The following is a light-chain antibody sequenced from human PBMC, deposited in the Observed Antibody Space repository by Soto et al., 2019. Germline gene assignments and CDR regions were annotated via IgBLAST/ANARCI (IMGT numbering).Light chain of an antibody. CDR3: AAWDDRLRGRV. CDR2: SDN. V-gene: IGLV1-44*01. J-gene: IGLJ2*01. CDR1: SSNIGSNP. Sequence: QLVLTQPPSASGTPGQRVTISCSGSSSNIGSNPVSWYQQLPGTAPKSLIYSDNQRPSGVPDRISGSRSGTSASLAISGLQSEDEPEYYCAAWDDRLRGRVFGGGTKVTVL.